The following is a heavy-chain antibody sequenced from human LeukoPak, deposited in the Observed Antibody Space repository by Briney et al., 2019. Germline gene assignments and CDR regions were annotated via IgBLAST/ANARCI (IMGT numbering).Heavy chain of an antibody. CDR1: GITFSSHW. J-gene: IGHJ4*02. D-gene: IGHD3-9*01. CDR3: ARDEYDILTGYPGDY. V-gene: IGHV3-66*01. Sequence: RSGGSLRLSCAASGITFSSHWMRWVRQAPGKGLEWVSVIYSGGSTYYADSVKGRFTISRDNSKNTLYLQMNSLRAEDTAVYYCARDEYDILTGYPGDYWGQGTLVTVSS. CDR2: IYSGGST.